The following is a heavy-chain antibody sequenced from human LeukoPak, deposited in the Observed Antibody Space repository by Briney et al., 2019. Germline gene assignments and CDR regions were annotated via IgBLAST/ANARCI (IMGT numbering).Heavy chain of an antibody. D-gene: IGHD4-17*01. CDR1: GFTFSSYG. V-gene: IGHV3-30*18. Sequence: GRSLRLSCAASGFTFSSYGMHWVRQAPGKGLEWVAVISYDGSNKYYADSVKGRFTISRDNSKNTLYLQMYSLRAEDTAVYYCAKDPTEGFDYWGQGTLVTVSS. CDR3: AKDPTEGFDY. J-gene: IGHJ4*02. CDR2: ISYDGSNK.